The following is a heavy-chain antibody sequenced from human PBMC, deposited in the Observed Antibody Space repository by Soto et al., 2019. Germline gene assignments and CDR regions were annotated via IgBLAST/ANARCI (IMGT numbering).Heavy chain of an antibody. CDR3: ARDPPSIAVAGTDHLYYFDY. CDR1: GFTFSSYG. J-gene: IGHJ4*02. Sequence: PGGSLRLSCAASGFTFSSYGMHWVRQAPGKGLEWVAVIWYDGSNKYYADSVKGRFTISRDNSKNTLYLQMNSLRAEDTAVHYCARDPPSIAVAGTDHLYYFDYWGQGTLVTVSS. V-gene: IGHV3-33*01. D-gene: IGHD6-19*01. CDR2: IWYDGSNK.